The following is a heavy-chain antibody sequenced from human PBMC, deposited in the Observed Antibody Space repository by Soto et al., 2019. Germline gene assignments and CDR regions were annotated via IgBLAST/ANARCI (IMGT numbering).Heavy chain of an antibody. D-gene: IGHD2-15*01. J-gene: IGHJ4*02. CDR2: ISAYNGNT. CDR3: ARELRYCSGVSCYTTTTDFDT. CDR1: GYTCTSYG. V-gene: IGHV1-18*01. Sequence: ASVEVSCKASGYTCTSYGISWVGQAPGQGLEWMGWISAYNGNTNYAQKLQGRVTMTTDTSTSTAYMELRSLRSDDTAVYYCARELRYCSGVSCYTTTTDFDTRAQGTLLPIAS.